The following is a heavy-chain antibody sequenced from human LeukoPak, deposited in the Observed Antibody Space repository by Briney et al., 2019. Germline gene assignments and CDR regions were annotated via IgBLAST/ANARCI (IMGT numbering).Heavy chain of an antibody. CDR1: GFPFSDFS. Sequence: GGSLRLSCATSGFPFSDFSMSWVRQAPGKGLEWISTTNSGSTSTYYAESVKGRFTISRDNSKNTLYLQMSSLRVEDTAVCYCAKQSYARSLGEGGPGTLVSVSS. CDR2: TNSGSTST. J-gene: IGHJ4*02. V-gene: IGHV3-23*01. CDR3: AKQSYARSLGE. D-gene: IGHD2-8*01.